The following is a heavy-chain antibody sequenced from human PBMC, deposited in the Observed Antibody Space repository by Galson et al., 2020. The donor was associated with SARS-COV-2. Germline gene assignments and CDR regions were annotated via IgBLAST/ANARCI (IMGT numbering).Heavy chain of an antibody. CDR1: GFSLSTSGVG. V-gene: IGHV2-5*01. J-gene: IGHJ4*02. CDR2: IYLNDNK. D-gene: IGHD3-22*01. Sequence: ESGPTLVKPTQTLTLTCTFSGFSLSTSGVGVGWIRQPPGKALEWLTLIYLNDNKRYSPSLKSRLTITKDTSKNQVVLTMTNVDPVDTATYYCARLTYYYDSSGYFGGYYFDSWGQGTLVTVSS. CDR3: ARLTYYYDSSGYFGGYYFDS.